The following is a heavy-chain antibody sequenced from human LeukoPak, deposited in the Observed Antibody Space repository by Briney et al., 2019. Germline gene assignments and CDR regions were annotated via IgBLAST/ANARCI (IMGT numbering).Heavy chain of an antibody. V-gene: IGHV4-39*01. J-gene: IGHJ4*02. CDR2: IYYSGST. CDR3: ARQNYGSAPLRY. CDR1: GGSISSSSYY. D-gene: IGHD3-10*01. Sequence: SETLSLTCTVSGGSISSSSYYWGWIRQPPGKGLEWIGSIYYSGSTYYNPSLKSRVTISVDTSKNQFSLKLSSVTAADTAVYYCARQNYGSAPLRYWSQGTLVTVSS.